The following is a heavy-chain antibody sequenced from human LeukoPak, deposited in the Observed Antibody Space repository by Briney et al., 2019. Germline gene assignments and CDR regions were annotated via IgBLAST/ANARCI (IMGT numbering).Heavy chain of an antibody. J-gene: IGHJ4*02. CDR3: ARELRDAQFWELFRYFDY. V-gene: IGHV3-30-3*01. CDR2: ISYDGSNK. Sequence: GGSLRLSCAASGFTFVGNAVTWVRQAPGKGLEWVAVISYDGSNKYYADSVKGRFTISRDNSKNTLYLQMNSLRAEDTAVYYCARELRDAQFWELFRYFDYWGQGTLVTVSS. D-gene: IGHD3-10*01. CDR1: GFTFVGNA.